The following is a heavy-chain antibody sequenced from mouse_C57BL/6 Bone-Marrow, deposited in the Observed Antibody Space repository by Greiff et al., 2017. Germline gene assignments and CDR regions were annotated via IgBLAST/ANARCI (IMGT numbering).Heavy chain of an antibody. J-gene: IGHJ2*01. CDR2: IDPSDSYT. CDR1: GYTFTRYW. D-gene: IGHD2-13*01. Sequence: VQLQQPGAELVKPGASVKLSCKASGYTFTRYWMQWVKQRPGQGLEWIGEIDPSDSYTNYNQKFKGKATLTVDTSSSTAYMQLSSLTSEDSAVYYCARRLLYFDYWGQGTTLTVSS. CDR3: ARRLLYFDY. V-gene: IGHV1-50*01.